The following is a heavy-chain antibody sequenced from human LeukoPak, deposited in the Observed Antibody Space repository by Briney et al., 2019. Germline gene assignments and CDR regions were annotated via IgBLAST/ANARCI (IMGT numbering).Heavy chain of an antibody. V-gene: IGHV3-74*01. CDR2: VKGDGSFT. CDR3: VRDGDDYNFDY. D-gene: IGHD5-24*01. Sequence: GGSLRLSCAASGFTFSSYSMNWVRQAPGKGLEWVSRVKGDGSFTDYAGSVEGRFTISRANAKNTLYLQMYSLRVEDTAVYYCVRDGDDYNFDYWGQGSLVTVSS. J-gene: IGHJ4*02. CDR1: GFTFSSYS.